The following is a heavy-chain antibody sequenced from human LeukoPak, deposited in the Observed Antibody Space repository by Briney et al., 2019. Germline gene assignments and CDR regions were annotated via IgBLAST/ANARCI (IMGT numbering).Heavy chain of an antibody. CDR2: ISGSGGST. Sequence: GGSLRLSCAASGFTFSSYAMSWVRQAPGKGLEWASAISGSGGSTYYADSVKGRFTISRDNSKNTLYLQMNSLRAEDTAVYYCAKDSPYCGGDCYQDAFDIWGQGTMVTVSS. J-gene: IGHJ3*02. V-gene: IGHV3-23*01. D-gene: IGHD2-21*02. CDR3: AKDSPYCGGDCYQDAFDI. CDR1: GFTFSSYA.